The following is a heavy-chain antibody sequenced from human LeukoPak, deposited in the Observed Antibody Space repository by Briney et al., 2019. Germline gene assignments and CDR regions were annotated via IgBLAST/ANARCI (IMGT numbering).Heavy chain of an antibody. CDR3: ARDPPRGSGSYQGGY. Sequence: GGSLRLSCAASGFTFSSYSMNWVRQAPGKGLEWVSSISSSSSYIYYADSVKGRFTISRDNAKNSLYLQMNSLRAEDTAVYYCARDPPRGSGSYQGGYWGQGTLVTVSS. CDR1: GFTFSSYS. V-gene: IGHV3-21*01. D-gene: IGHD3-10*01. J-gene: IGHJ4*02. CDR2: ISSSSSYI.